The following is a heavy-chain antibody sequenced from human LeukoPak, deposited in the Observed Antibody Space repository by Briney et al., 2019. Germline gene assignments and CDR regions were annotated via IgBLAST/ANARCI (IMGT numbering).Heavy chain of an antibody. CDR1: GGYIGSYY. J-gene: IGHJ6*03. V-gene: IGHV4-4*07. Sequence: PSETLSLTCTVSGGYIGSYYWSWIRQPAGKGLEWIGRIYTSENSDYNPSLKSRVTMSVDMSTSQFSLTLTSVTAADTAVYYCAREADYGDYSKSFYYMDFWGKGTTVTVSS. CDR2: IYTSENS. CDR3: AREADYGDYSKSFYYMDF. D-gene: IGHD4-17*01.